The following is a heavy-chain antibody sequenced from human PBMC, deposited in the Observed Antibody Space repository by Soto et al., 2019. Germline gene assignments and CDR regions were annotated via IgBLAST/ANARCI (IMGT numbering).Heavy chain of an antibody. Sequence: PGGSLRLSCAASGFTFSSNAMNWVRQAPGKGLEWVSAISGSGGSTYYADSVKGRFTISRDNSKNTVYLQMNSLRAEDTAVYYCAKDRSSTSSYGSDMWGQGNGHRLL. D-gene: IGHD6-6*01. CDR1: GFTFSSNA. J-gene: IGHJ3*02. CDR3: AKDRSSTSSYGSDM. V-gene: IGHV3-23*01. CDR2: ISGSGGST.